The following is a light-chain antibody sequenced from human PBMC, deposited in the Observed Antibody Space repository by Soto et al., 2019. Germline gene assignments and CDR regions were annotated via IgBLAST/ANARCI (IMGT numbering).Light chain of an antibody. CDR3: QQDNTYPHS. CDR1: QGISTA. CDR2: EAA. Sequence: DIQMTQSPSSLSASVGDRLTITCRANQGISTALSWYQQKPGKAPKLLSYEAASIDIGVPSRCSGSASGTGFTLAVSSVQPDDFASYYGQQDNTYPHSVGQGTKV. J-gene: IGKJ2*01. V-gene: IGKV1-5*03.